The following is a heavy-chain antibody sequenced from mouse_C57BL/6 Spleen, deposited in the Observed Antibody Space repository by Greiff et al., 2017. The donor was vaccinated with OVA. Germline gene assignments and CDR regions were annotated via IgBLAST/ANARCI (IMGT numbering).Heavy chain of an antibody. CDR1: GYTFTDYE. D-gene: IGHD1-1*01. V-gene: IGHV1-15*01. J-gene: IGHJ4*01. Sequence: VQLQQSGAELVRPGASVTLSCKASGYTFTDYEMHWVKQTPVHGLEWIGAIDPETGGTAYNQKFKGKAILTADKSSSTAYMELRSLTSEDSAVYYCTRRYYYGSSYVYAMDYWGQGTSVTVSS. CDR3: TRRYYYGSSYVYAMDY. CDR2: IDPETGGT.